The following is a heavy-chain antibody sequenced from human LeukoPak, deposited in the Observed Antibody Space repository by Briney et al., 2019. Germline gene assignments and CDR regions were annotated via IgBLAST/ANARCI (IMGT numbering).Heavy chain of an antibody. Sequence: GASVKVSCKASGYTFTGYYIHWVRQAPGQGLEWMGRINPNSGGTNYAQKFQGRVTVTRDTSISTAYMELSSLRSDDTAVYYCARDASGDGYNFDCWGQGTLVTVSS. J-gene: IGHJ4*02. CDR2: INPNSGGT. CDR1: GYTFTGYY. CDR3: ARDASGDGYNFDC. D-gene: IGHD5-24*01. V-gene: IGHV1-2*06.